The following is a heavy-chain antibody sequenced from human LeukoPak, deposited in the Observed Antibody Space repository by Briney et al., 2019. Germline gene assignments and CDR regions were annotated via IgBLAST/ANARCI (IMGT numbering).Heavy chain of an antibody. CDR1: GYTFIGHY. Sequence: ASVKVSCKASGYTFIGHYIHWVRQAPGQGLEWMGSINPTSGVTNYAQKFQGRVTMTRDTSISTAYMELSSLRSDDTAVYYCARDQYCTSTGCYPYFHFWGQGTLVTVSS. CDR3: ARDQYCTSTGCYPYFHF. CDR2: INPTSGVT. D-gene: IGHD2-2*01. V-gene: IGHV1-2*02. J-gene: IGHJ4*02.